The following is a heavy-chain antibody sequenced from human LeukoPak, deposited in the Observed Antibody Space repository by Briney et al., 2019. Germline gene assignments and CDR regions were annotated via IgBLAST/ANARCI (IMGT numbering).Heavy chain of an antibody. D-gene: IGHD2-2*01. Sequence: ASVKVSCKASGYTFTGYYMHWVRQAPGQGLEWMGWINPNSGGTNYAQEFQGRVTMTRDTSISTAYMELSRLRSDDTAVYYCASDWGQGWFRSIVVVPAASAQYYMDVWGKGTTVTVSS. J-gene: IGHJ6*03. CDR2: INPNSGGT. CDR1: GYTFTGYY. V-gene: IGHV1-2*02. CDR3: ASDWGQGWFRSIVVVPAASAQYYMDV.